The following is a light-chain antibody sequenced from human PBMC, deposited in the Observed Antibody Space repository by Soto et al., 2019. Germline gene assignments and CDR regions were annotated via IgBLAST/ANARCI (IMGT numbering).Light chain of an antibody. V-gene: IGKV1-33*01. Sequence: IQLTQSPASLSASIGDRVTITCQASQDVYIYLNWYQQKPGKAPTLLIYDASNLETGVPSRFSGTGSATQVILTISSLEAEDFATYYCQQYDTVPPYAFGHGTKLEI. CDR3: QQYDTVPPYA. CDR2: DAS. CDR1: QDVYIY. J-gene: IGKJ2*01.